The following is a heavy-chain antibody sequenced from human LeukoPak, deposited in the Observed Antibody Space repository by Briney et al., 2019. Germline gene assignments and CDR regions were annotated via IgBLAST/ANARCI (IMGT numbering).Heavy chain of an antibody. J-gene: IGHJ4*02. Sequence: SETLSLTCTVSGGSISSYYWSWIRQPPGKGLEWIGYIYYSGSTNYNPSLKSRVTISVDTSKNQFSLKLSSVTAADTAVYYCAGSPSRSSWFDYWGQGTLVTVSS. CDR2: IYYSGST. CDR3: AGSPSRSSWFDY. V-gene: IGHV4-59*01. CDR1: GGSISSYY. D-gene: IGHD6-13*01.